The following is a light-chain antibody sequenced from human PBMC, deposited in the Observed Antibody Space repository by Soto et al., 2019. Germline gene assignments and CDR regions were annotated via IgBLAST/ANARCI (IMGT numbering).Light chain of an antibody. Sequence: IQMTQSPSSLSASLGDRVTITCRASQSISTYLNWYQQKPGKAPKVLIYDASRLQSGVPSRFSGSGSGTDFTLTISSLQPEDFATYYCQQSYSTPTTFGQGTKVEIK. CDR2: DAS. V-gene: IGKV1-39*01. CDR1: QSISTY. CDR3: QQSYSTPTT. J-gene: IGKJ1*01.